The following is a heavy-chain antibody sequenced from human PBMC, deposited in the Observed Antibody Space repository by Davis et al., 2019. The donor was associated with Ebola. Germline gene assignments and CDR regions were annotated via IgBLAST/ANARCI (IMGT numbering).Heavy chain of an antibody. CDR1: GGSIGSYY. J-gene: IGHJ6*02. CDR3: ARDGEPYYYYGMDV. D-gene: IGHD2-21*01. V-gene: IGHV4-59*01. CDR2: ISFIGST. Sequence: SETLSLTCTLSGGSIGSYYWGWVRQPPGKGLEWIGFISFIGSTTYNPSLKSRATISVDTSKNQFSLKLSSVTAADTAVYYCARDGEPYYYYGMDVWGQGTTVTVSS.